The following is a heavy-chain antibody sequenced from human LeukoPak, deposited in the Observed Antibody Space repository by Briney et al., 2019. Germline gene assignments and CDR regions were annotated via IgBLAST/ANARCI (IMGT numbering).Heavy chain of an antibody. CDR3: VRDQVETSYYFYMDV. J-gene: IGHJ6*03. V-gene: IGHV3-21*01. Sequence: GGSLRLSCAASGFTFSSYSMNWVRQAPGKGLEWVSSISSSSSYIYYADSVKGRFTISRDNAKNSLYLQMDSLRAEDSAVYYCVRDQVETSYYFYMDVWGKGTTVTVSS. CDR1: GFTFSSYS. CDR2: ISSSSSYI. D-gene: IGHD4-23*01.